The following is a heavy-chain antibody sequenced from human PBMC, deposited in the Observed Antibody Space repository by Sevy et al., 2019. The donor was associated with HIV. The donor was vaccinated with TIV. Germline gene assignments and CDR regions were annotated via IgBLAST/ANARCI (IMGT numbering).Heavy chain of an antibody. D-gene: IGHD3-9*01. CDR2: ISVYKGNT. J-gene: IGHJ4*02. Sequence: ASVKVSCKASGYTFTSYGISWVRQAPGQGLEWMGWISVYKGNTNYAQKLQGRVTMTTDTSTSTAYMELRSLRSDATAVYYCARAGYYSGYYDILTGLDYWGQGTLVTVSS. CDR1: GYTFTSYG. V-gene: IGHV1-18*01. CDR3: ARAGYYSGYYDILTGLDY.